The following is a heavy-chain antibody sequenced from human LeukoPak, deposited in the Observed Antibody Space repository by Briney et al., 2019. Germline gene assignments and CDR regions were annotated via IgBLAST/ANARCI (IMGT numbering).Heavy chain of an antibody. J-gene: IGHJ4*02. V-gene: IGHV1-46*01. CDR2: INPSGGST. D-gene: IGHD3-3*01. Sequence: ASVKVSCKASGYTFTSYYMHWVRQAPGQGLEWMGIINPSGGSTSYAQKFQGRVTMTKDTSTSTAYMELRNLRSDDTALYYCARDNLWSGFRIDYWGQGTLVTVSS. CDR3: ARDNLWSGFRIDY. CDR1: GYTFTSYY.